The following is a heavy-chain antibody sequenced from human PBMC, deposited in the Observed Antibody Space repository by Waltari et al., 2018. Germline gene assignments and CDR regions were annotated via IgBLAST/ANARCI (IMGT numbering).Heavy chain of an antibody. CDR2: IYPGDSDT. CDR1: GYSFTSYW. Sequence: EVQLVQSGAEVKKPGESLTISCKGSGYSFTSYWIGWVRQMPGKGLAWMGIIYPGDSDTRYSPSFQGQVTISADKSISTAYLQWSSLKASDTAMYYCARLAGYYDSSGYYYVRYFDYWGQGTLVTVSS. V-gene: IGHV5-51*03. D-gene: IGHD3-22*01. J-gene: IGHJ4*02. CDR3: ARLAGYYDSSGYYYVRYFDY.